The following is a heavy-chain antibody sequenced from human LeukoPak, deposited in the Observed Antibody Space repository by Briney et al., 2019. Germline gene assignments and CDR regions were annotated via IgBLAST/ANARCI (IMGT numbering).Heavy chain of an antibody. CDR1: GYRFTSYW. D-gene: IGHD5-18*01. V-gene: IGHV5-51*01. CDR2: IYPGDSDT. CDR3: ARRITYNYAFDF. J-gene: IGHJ4*02. Sequence: KGGESLKISCKGSGYRFTSYWIDWVRQMPGKGLEWMGIIYPGDSDTTYSPSFQGQVTISADKSISTAYLQWSSLEASDTAMYYCARRITYNYAFDFWGQGTLVTVSS.